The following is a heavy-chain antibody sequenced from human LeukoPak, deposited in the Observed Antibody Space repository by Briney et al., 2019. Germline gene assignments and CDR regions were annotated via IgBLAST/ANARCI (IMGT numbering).Heavy chain of an antibody. D-gene: IGHD2/OR15-2a*01. CDR3: AGHHPRNTVDF. Sequence: SETLSLTCAVYGGSFSGYYWSWIRQPPGKGLAWIGEINHSGSTNYNPSLKSRVTISVDTSKNQFSLKLSSVTAADTAVYYCAGHHPRNTVDFWGQGTLVTVSS. V-gene: IGHV4-34*01. CDR1: GGSFSGYY. J-gene: IGHJ4*02. CDR2: INHSGST.